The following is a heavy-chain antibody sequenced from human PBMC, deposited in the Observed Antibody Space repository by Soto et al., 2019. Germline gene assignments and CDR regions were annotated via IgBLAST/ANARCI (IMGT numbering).Heavy chain of an antibody. Sequence: QVQLVQSGAEVKKPGASVKVSCKASGYTFTGYYMHWVRQAPGQGLEWMGWINPNSGGTNYAQKFQGRVTMTRDTSSSTAYMELSRLRSDDTAVYYCARPRRGSYSGSYYDWYFDLWGRGTLVTVSS. V-gene: IGHV1-2*02. CDR1: GYTFTGYY. CDR3: ARPRRGSYSGSYYDWYFDL. D-gene: IGHD1-26*01. CDR2: INPNSGGT. J-gene: IGHJ2*01.